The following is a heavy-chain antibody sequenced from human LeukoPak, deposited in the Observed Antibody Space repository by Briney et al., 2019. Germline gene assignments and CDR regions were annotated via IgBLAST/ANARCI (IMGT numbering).Heavy chain of an antibody. CDR2: INTNTGNP. CDR3: ARGGGFYDSSGYYYEPSDY. V-gene: IGHV7-4-1*02. CDR1: GYTFTSYA. D-gene: IGHD3-22*01. Sequence: GASVTVSFKASGYTFTSYAMNWVRQAPGQGLEWMGWINTNTGNPTYAQGFTGRFVFSLDTFVSTAYLQISSLKAEDTAVYYCARGGGFYDSSGYYYEPSDYWGQGTLVTVSS. J-gene: IGHJ4*02.